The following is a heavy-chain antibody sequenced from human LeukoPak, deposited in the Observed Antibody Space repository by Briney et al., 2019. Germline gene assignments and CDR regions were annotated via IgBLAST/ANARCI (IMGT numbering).Heavy chain of an antibody. CDR2: ISAYNGNT. V-gene: IGHV1-18*01. CDR1: GYTFTSYA. J-gene: IGHJ4*02. CDR3: ARDREVGPFDY. D-gene: IGHD1-26*01. Sequence: ASVKVSCKASGYTFTSYAISWVRQAPGQGLEWMGWISAYNGNTNYAQKLQGRVTMTTDTSTSTAYVELRSLRSDDTAVYYCARDREVGPFDYWGQGTLVTVSS.